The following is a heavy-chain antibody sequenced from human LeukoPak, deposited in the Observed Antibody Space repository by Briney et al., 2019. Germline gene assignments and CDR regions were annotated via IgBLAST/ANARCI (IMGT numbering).Heavy chain of an antibody. CDR1: GGSISSYY. J-gene: IGHJ6*02. Sequence: PSETLSLTCTVSGGSISSYYWSWIRQPPGKGLEWIGYIYYSGSTNYNPSLKSRVTISVDTSKNQFSLKLSSVTAADTAVYYCARHSNGPAHGMDVWGQGTTVTVSS. CDR3: ARHSNGPAHGMDV. CDR2: IYYSGST. V-gene: IGHV4-59*08. D-gene: IGHD4-17*01.